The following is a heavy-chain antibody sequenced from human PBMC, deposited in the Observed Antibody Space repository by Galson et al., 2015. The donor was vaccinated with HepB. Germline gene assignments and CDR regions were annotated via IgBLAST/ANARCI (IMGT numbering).Heavy chain of an antibody. J-gene: IGHJ4*02. Sequence: SLRLSCAASGFTFSSYAMSWVRQAPGKGLEWVSAISGSGGSTHYADSVKGRFTISRDNSKNTLYLQMNSLRAEDTAVYYCAKPRGYSGYDYHYWGQGTLVTVSS. CDR1: GFTFSSYA. V-gene: IGHV3-23*01. CDR2: ISGSGGST. CDR3: AKPRGYSGYDYHY. D-gene: IGHD5-12*01.